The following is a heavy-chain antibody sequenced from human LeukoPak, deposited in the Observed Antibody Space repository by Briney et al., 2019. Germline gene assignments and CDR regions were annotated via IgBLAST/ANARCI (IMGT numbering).Heavy chain of an antibody. CDR2: INTHSGAT. CDR1: GYTFTGFY. D-gene: IGHD3-16*02. J-gene: IGHJ4*02. CDR3: ARDQVLIRATNYDYVWGSSRSTGFAY. Sequence: PGASVKVSCKSSGYTFTGFYMHWVRQAPGQGLEWMGWINTHSGATNYARRFQGRVTMTRDTSISTAYIKLNGLKSDDTAVYYCARDQVLIRATNYDYVWGSSRSTGFAYWGQGTLVTVSS. V-gene: IGHV1-2*02.